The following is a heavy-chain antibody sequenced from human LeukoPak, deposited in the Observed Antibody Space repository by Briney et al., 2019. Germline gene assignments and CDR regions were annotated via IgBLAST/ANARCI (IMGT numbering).Heavy chain of an antibody. CDR1: GFHFEGYG. CDR3: ARDRYSSGWAHAFDN. Sequence: GGSLRLSCAVSGFHFEGYGMSWVRQGPGKGLEWVSGINWNGGSTGYADSVKGRFTISRDNAKNSLYLQVTSLRAEDTALYYCARDRYSSGWAHAFDNWGQGTLVTVSS. V-gene: IGHV3-20*04. J-gene: IGHJ4*02. CDR2: INWNGGST. D-gene: IGHD6-19*01.